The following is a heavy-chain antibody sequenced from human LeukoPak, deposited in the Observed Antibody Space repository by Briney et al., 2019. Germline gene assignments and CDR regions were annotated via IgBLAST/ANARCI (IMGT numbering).Heavy chain of an antibody. D-gene: IGHD3-22*01. J-gene: IGHJ4*02. Sequence: GGSLRLSCAASGFTFSSFEMNWVRQTPGKGLEWLSYINGGGSTIYYADSVKGRFTISRDNSKNTLFLQMNSLRAGDTAVYYCAKAYYYDSSAYYEFDSWGQGTLVTVSS. CDR1: GFTFSSFE. CDR3: AKAYYYDSSAYYEFDS. V-gene: IGHV3-48*03. CDR2: INGGGSTI.